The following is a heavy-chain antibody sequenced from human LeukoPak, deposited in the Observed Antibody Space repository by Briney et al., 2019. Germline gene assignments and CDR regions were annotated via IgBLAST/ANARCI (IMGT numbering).Heavy chain of an antibody. J-gene: IGHJ4*02. Sequence: SEALSLTCTISGGSINNFYWSWIRQPPGKGLEWIGYISYSGSTNYSPSLKSRVTISFDTSNNHFSLKLNSVTAADTAVYYCARRGGYTGYDRDWGQGTLVTVSS. CDR3: ARRGGYTGYDRD. CDR1: GGSINNFY. D-gene: IGHD5-12*01. CDR2: ISYSGST. V-gene: IGHV4-59*08.